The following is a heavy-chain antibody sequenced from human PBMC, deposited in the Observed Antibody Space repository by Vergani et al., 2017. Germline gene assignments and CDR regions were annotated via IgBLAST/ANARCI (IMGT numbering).Heavy chain of an antibody. V-gene: IGHV4-39*01. CDR1: GDSISTSSYA. D-gene: IGHD5-18*01. CDR3: ARVAHTAMVNWANYFDY. CDR2: VFYGGRT. J-gene: IGHJ4*02. Sequence: QMQLQESGPGLVKPSETLSLSCTVSGDSISTSSYAWGWIRQPPGKTLEWIGTVFYGGRTSYNPSLKSRVTLSLDTSKKQISLHLTSVTAADTAVYYCARVAHTAMVNWANYFDYWGQGTLVTVSS.